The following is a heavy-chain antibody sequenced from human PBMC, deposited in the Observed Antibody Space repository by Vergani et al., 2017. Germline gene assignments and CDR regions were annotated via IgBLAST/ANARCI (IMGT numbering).Heavy chain of an antibody. D-gene: IGHD3-3*01. J-gene: IGHJ6*03. CDR1: GYTFTSYY. CDR2: ISAYNGNT. CDR3: ARESYDFWSGPLYMDV. V-gene: IGHV1-18*04. Sequence: QVQLVQSGAEVKKPGASVKVSCKASGYTFTSYYMHWVRQAPGQGLEWMGWISAYNGNTNYAQKLQGRVTMTTDTSTSTAYMELRSLRSDDTAVYYCARESYDFWSGPLYMDVWGKGTTVTVSS.